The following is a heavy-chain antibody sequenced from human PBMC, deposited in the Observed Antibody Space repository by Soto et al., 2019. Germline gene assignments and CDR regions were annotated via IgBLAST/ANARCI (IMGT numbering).Heavy chain of an antibody. CDR2: ISGSGDIT. V-gene: IGHV3-23*01. CDR1: GFTFSSYG. Sequence: EVQLLESGGGLVQPGGSLRLSCAASGFTFSSYGMTWVRQAPGKGPEWVSGISGSGDITVYADSVKGRFTISRDNSKNTLYLQMNSLIAEDTALYYCAKDNYYDWGQGTLVTVSS. CDR3: AKDNYYD. D-gene: IGHD3-22*01. J-gene: IGHJ4*02.